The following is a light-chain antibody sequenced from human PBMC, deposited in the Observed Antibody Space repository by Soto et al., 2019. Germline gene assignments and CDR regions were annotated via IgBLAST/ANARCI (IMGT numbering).Light chain of an antibody. CDR2: GAS. CDR1: QSISSGY. CDR3: HQHGGSPYT. Sequence: EIVLTQSPDTLSLSPGERATLSCRASQSISSGYLAWYQQKPGQAPRLLIYGASSRATGIPDRFGGRGSGTDFTLTISRLEPEDFALYYCHQHGGSPYTFGQGTKLEIK. V-gene: IGKV3-20*01. J-gene: IGKJ2*01.